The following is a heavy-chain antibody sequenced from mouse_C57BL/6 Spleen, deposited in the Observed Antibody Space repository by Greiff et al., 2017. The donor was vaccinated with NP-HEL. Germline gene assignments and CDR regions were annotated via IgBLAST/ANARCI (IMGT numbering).Heavy chain of an antibody. V-gene: IGHV1-22*01. J-gene: IGHJ3*01. CDR1: GYTFTDYN. Sequence: DVQLQESGPELVKPGASVKMSCKASGYTFTDYNMHWVKQSHGKSLEWIGYINPNNGGTSYNQKFKGKATLNVNKSSSTAYMELRSLTSEDSAVYYCARSHDGYYVAYWGQGTLVTVSA. D-gene: IGHD2-3*01. CDR2: INPNNGGT. CDR3: ARSHDGYYVAY.